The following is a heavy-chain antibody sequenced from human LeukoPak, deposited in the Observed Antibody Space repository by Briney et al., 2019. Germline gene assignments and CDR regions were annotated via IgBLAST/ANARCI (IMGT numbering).Heavy chain of an antibody. Sequence: ASVNVSFKASGGTFSSYAISWVRQAPGQGLEWMGGIIPIFGTANYAQKFQGRVTITADESTSTAYMELSSLRSEDTAVYYCASIGSYYDSSGYRDYWGQGTLVTVSS. CDR2: IIPIFGTA. CDR1: GGTFSSYA. CDR3: ASIGSYYDSSGYRDY. J-gene: IGHJ4*02. D-gene: IGHD3-22*01. V-gene: IGHV1-69*13.